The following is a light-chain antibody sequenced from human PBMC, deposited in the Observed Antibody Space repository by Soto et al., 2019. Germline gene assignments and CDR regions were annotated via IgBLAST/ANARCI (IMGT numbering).Light chain of an antibody. V-gene: IGKV1-5*01. CDR1: QNIRNW. J-gene: IGKJ1*01. Sequence: DIQMTQSPSTLSASVVDSVTITCLASQNIRNWLAWYQQEPGKAPKLLIYDASSLESGVPSRFSGSGSGTEFTLTISSLQPDDFATYYCQQYNSYSRTFGQGTKVDIK. CDR2: DAS. CDR3: QQYNSYSRT.